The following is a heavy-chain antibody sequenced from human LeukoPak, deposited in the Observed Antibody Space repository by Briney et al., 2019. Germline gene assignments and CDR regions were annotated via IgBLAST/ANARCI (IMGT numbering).Heavy chain of an antibody. J-gene: IGHJ4*02. CDR2: IYHSGST. CDR3: ARGRTGYSSSWKPYYFDY. Sequence: SETLSLTCTVSGYSISSGYYWGWIRQPPGKGLEWIGSIYHSGSTYYNPSLKSRVTISVDTSKNQFSLKLSSVTAADTAVYYCARGRTGYSSSWKPYYFDYWGQGTLVTVSS. V-gene: IGHV4-38-2*02. CDR1: GYSISSGYY. D-gene: IGHD6-13*01.